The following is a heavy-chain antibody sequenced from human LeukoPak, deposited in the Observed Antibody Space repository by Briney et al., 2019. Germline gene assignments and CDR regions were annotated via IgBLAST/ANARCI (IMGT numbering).Heavy chain of an antibody. D-gene: IGHD6-19*01. Sequence: GGSLRLSCAVSGCTFSSYWMHWVRQAPGKGLVWVSRINNDGSTTAYADPVKGRFTISRDNTKNTLYLQMNSLRAEDTAVYYCARTYSSFDYWGQGTLVTVSS. V-gene: IGHV3-74*01. CDR1: GCTFSSYW. CDR2: INNDGSTT. CDR3: ARTYSSFDY. J-gene: IGHJ4*02.